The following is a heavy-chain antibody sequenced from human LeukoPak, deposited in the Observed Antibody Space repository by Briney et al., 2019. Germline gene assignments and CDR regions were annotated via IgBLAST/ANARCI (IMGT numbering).Heavy chain of an antibody. CDR1: GGSISSSSYY. V-gene: IGHV4-39*07. Sequence: SETLSLTCTVSGGSISSSSYYWGWIRQPPGKGLEWIGIIYYSGSTYYNPSLKSRVTISADTSKNQFSLKLNSLTTADTAVYYCTRGAGWLIDYWGQGILVTVSS. J-gene: IGHJ4*02. CDR2: IYYSGST. CDR3: TRGAGWLIDY. D-gene: IGHD3-16*01.